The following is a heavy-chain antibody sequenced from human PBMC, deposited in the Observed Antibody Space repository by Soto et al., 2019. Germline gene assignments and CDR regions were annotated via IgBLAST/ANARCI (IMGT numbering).Heavy chain of an antibody. Sequence: QVQLVQSGAEVRKPGSSVKVSCKASGGTFSRHAISWVRQAPGQGLEWMGGIIPIFGTANHAQKFQGRVTISADESTSTVYMELRSLRSDDTAVYYCARDYRVGWQLSGSHDAFDIWVQGTMVTVSS. CDR3: ARDYRVGWQLSGSHDAFDI. CDR2: IIPIFGTA. J-gene: IGHJ3*02. D-gene: IGHD6-6*01. V-gene: IGHV1-69*01. CDR1: GGTFSRHA.